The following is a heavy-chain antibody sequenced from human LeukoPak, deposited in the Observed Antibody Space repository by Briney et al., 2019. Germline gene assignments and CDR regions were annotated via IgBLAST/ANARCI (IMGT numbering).Heavy chain of an antibody. CDR2: ISYDGSDK. CDR3: AKDPGIVEGSYFDY. Sequence: GGSLRLSCAASGFTFSSYGMHWVRQAPGKGLDWVAVISYDGSDKYYADSVKGRFTISRDDSKNTLYLQMNSLRTEDTAVYYCAKDPGIVEGSYFDYWGQGTLVTVSS. CDR1: GFTFSSYG. D-gene: IGHD3-22*01. J-gene: IGHJ4*02. V-gene: IGHV3-30*18.